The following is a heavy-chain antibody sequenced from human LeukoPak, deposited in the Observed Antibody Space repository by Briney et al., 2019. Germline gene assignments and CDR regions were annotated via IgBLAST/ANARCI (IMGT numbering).Heavy chain of an antibody. Sequence: TGGSLRLSCAAPGFTFRNFGMHWVRQAPGKGLEWVAFIRFDGRDEYYVDSLKGRFTISRDNSKNTVYLQMNGLTSEDTALYYCAKDKSQVGVDSASTLVDHWGQGTLVIVSS. CDR3: AKDKSQVGVDSASTLVDH. CDR1: GFTFRNFG. CDR2: IRFDGRDE. D-gene: IGHD2-8*02. J-gene: IGHJ4*02. V-gene: IGHV3-30*02.